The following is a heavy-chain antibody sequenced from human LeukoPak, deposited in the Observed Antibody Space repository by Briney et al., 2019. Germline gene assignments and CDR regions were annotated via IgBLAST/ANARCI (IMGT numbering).Heavy chain of an antibody. CDR1: GGSFSGYY. CDR3: ARRPSITMIVVVIPRNWFDP. V-gene: IGHV4-34*01. D-gene: IGHD3-22*01. CDR2: INHSGST. J-gene: IGHJ5*02. Sequence: SETLSLTCAVYGGSFSGYYWSWIRQPPGKGLEWIGEINHSGSTNYDPSLKSRVTVSVDTSKNQFSLKLSSVTAADTAVYYCARRPSITMIVVVIPRNWFDPWGQGTLVTVSS.